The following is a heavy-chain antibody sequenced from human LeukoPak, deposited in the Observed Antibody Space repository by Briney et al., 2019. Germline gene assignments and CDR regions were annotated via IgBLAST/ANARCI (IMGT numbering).Heavy chain of an antibody. J-gene: IGHJ4*02. CDR3: ARVLWFGEFIDY. CDR2: ISAYSGNT. CDR1: GYTFTSYG. Sequence: SVKVSCKASGYTFTSYGISWVRQAPGQGLEWMGWISAYSGNTNYAQKLQGRVTMTTDTTTSTAYMELRSLRSDDTAVYYCARVLWFGEFIDYWGQGTLVTVSS. V-gene: IGHV1-18*01. D-gene: IGHD3-10*01.